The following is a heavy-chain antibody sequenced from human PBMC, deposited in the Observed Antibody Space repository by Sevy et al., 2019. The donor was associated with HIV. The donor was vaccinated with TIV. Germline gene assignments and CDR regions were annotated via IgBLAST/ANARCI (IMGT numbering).Heavy chain of an antibody. CDR1: GVSISPYY. CDR3: ARGGPNQHQLDYFDY. V-gene: IGHV4-59*01. D-gene: IGHD2-2*01. CDR2: SGSS. J-gene: IGHJ4*02. Sequence: SETLSLTCTVSGVSISPYYWAWIPQPPGKGLECIGFSGSSNYNPSLKSRVTTSVDTSKNQFSLKLSSVTAADTAIYYCARGGPNQHQLDYFDYWGQGTLVTVSS.